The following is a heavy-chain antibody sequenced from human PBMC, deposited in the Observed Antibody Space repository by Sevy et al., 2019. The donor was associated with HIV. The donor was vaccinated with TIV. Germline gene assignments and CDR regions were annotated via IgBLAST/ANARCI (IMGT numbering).Heavy chain of an antibody. D-gene: IGHD6-19*01. CDR3: ASQPGYRSTYYGFSLSRTFDS. J-gene: IGHJ4*02. Sequence: SETLSLTCSVSGGSITSNNYYWGWIRQPPGKGLEWIGSIYHSGNTYYNPSLKSRVTVSVDTSRSHFSLRVPSVAASDTAVYFCASQPGYRSTYYGFSLSRTFDSWGPGTLVTVSS. V-gene: IGHV4-39*01. CDR2: IYHSGNT. CDR1: GGSITSNNYY.